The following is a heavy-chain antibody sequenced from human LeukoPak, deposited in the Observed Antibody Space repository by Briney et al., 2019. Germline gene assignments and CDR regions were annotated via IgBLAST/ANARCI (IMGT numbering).Heavy chain of an antibody. D-gene: IGHD2-15*01. CDR1: GGSITSYY. V-gene: IGHV4-59*01. J-gene: IGHJ4*02. CDR2: IYYSGST. CDR3: ARDRASAGGFDY. Sequence: SETLSLTCSVSGGSITSYYWSWIRQPPGKGLEWIGYIYYSGSTNYNPSLKSRVTIAVDTSKNQFSLKLSSVTAADTALYYCARDRASAGGFDYWGQGTLVTVSS.